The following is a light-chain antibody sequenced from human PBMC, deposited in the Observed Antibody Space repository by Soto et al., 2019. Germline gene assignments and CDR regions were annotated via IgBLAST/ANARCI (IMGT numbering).Light chain of an antibody. CDR3: HQRQSWPRT. CDR2: DAS. V-gene: IGKV3-15*01. Sequence: EIVMTQSPATLSVSPGESATLSCRASQSVSSNLAWHQQKPGQAPGILMYDASTRATGISARFSGSGSGTEFTLTISSLQSEDFALYYCHQRQSWPRTFGQGTKVDIK. CDR1: QSVSSN. J-gene: IGKJ1*01.